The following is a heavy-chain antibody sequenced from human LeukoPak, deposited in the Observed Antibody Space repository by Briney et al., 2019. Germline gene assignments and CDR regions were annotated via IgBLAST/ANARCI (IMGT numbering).Heavy chain of an antibody. D-gene: IGHD2-8*01. V-gene: IGHV1-2*02. J-gene: IGHJ4*02. Sequence: ASVKVSCEASGYTFTGYYMHWVRQAPGQGLEWMGWINPNSGGTNYTQKFQGRVTMTRDTSISTAYMELSRLRSDDTAVYYCARSCTNGVCLDYWGQGTLVTVSS. CDR1: GYTFTGYY. CDR3: ARSCTNGVCLDY. CDR2: INPNSGGT.